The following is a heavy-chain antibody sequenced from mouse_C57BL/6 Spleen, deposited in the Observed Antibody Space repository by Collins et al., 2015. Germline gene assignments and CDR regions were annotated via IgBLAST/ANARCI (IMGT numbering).Heavy chain of an antibody. CDR3: ARSSDYPYFDY. J-gene: IGHJ2*01. CDR1: GYAFSSSW. V-gene: IGHV1-82*01. Sequence: QVQLQQSGAELVKPGASVKISCKASGYAFSSSWMNWVKQRPGKGLEWIGRIYPGDGDTNYNGKFKGKATLTADKSSSTAYMQLSSLTSEGSAVYFCARSSDYPYFDYWGQGTTLTVSS. D-gene: IGHD2-4*01. CDR2: IYPGDGDT.